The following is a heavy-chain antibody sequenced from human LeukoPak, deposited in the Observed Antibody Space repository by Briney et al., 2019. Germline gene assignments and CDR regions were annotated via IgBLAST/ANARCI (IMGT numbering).Heavy chain of an antibody. CDR1: GFTFSNSG. CDR2: IRYDGSNK. V-gene: IGHV3-30*02. Sequence: PGGSLRLSCAASGFTFSNSGMHWVRQAPGKGLEWVAFIRYDGSNKYYADSVKGRFTISRDNSKNTLCLQMNSLRAEDTAAYYCANSPGGSTGWFPDSWGQGTLVTVSS. J-gene: IGHJ4*02. D-gene: IGHD6-19*01. CDR3: ANSPGGSTGWFPDS.